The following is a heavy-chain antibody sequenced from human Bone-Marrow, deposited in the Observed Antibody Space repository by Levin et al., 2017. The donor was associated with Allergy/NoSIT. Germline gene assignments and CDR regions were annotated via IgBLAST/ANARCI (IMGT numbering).Heavy chain of an antibody. CDR3: AKDRLSMVQGVFDY. J-gene: IGHJ4*02. D-gene: IGHD3-10*01. CDR2: ISGSGGTT. V-gene: IGHV3-23*01. CDR1: GFTLSNYA. Sequence: SCAASGFTLSNYAMSWVRQAPGKGLEWVSVISGSGGTTYYADSVKGRFTISRDNSKNTLFLQMNSLRAEDTALYYCAKDRLSMVQGVFDYWGQGALVTVSS.